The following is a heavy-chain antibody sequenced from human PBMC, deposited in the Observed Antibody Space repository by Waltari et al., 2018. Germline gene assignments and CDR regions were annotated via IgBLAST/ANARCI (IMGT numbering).Heavy chain of an antibody. CDR1: GVSISSGGYS. CDR2: IYDSGTT. J-gene: IGHJ4*02. Sequence: QVQLQESGPGLVKPSLTLSLTCTVSGVSISSGGYSWSWIRQHPGKGLEWIGYIYDSGTTYDNPSFKSRVIISLDTSKNQFSLKLSSVTAPDTAVYYCARYSSSKSFDYWGQGTLVTVSS. CDR3: ARYSSSKSFDY. V-gene: IGHV4-31*03. D-gene: IGHD6-6*01.